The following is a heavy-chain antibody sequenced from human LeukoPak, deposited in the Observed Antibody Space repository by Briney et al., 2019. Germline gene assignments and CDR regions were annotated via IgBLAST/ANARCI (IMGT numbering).Heavy chain of an antibody. V-gene: IGHV4-39*01. D-gene: IGHD6-19*01. Sequence: SETLSLTCIVSGASISSSNYYWGWIRQPPGKGLEWIGSIYYGGSSHYNPSLKSRVTTSVDTFRNLFSLKLSSVTAADTAVYYCARLSSAWYPTFDFWGQGTLVTVSS. CDR3: ARLSSAWYPTFDF. CDR1: GASISSSNYY. J-gene: IGHJ4*02. CDR2: IYYGGSS.